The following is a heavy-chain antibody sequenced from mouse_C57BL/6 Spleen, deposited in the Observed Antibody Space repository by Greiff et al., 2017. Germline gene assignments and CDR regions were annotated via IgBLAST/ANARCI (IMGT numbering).Heavy chain of an antibody. CDR3: TTTWHYYGSRGYFDV. Sequence: VQLQQSGAELVRPGASVKLSCTASGFNIKDYYMHWVKQRPEQGLEWIGRIDPEDGDTEYAPKFQGKATMTADTSSNTAYLQLSSLTSEDIAVYYCTTTWHYYGSRGYFDVGGTGTTVTVSS. D-gene: IGHD1-1*01. CDR2: IDPEDGDT. J-gene: IGHJ1*03. CDR1: GFNIKDYY. V-gene: IGHV14-1*01.